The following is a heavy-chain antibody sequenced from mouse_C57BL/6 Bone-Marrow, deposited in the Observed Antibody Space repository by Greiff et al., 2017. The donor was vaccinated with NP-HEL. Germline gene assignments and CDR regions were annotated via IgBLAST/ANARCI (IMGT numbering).Heavy chain of an antibody. Sequence: EVQLQQSGPELVKPGASVKISCKASGYTFTDYYMNWVKQSHGKSLEWIGDINPNNGGTSYNQKFKGKATLTVDKSSSTAYMELRSLTSEDSAVYYCARWHYDYDGGRTYWYFDVWGTGTTVTVSS. CDR2: INPNNGGT. J-gene: IGHJ1*03. CDR1: GYTFTDYY. D-gene: IGHD2-4*01. CDR3: ARWHYDYDGGRTYWYFDV. V-gene: IGHV1-26*01.